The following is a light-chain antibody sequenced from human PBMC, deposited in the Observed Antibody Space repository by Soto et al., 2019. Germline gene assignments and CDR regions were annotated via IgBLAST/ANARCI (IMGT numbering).Light chain of an antibody. V-gene: IGKV1-39*01. Sequence: DSQMTPSNQPLSASVEGRVIITCRASQSISNHLNWYQQKPGKAPKLLIFAASSLQSGVPSRFSGSRSGPDFTLTISSLQPEDFATYYCQQSYSSPPTFGQGTKVDIK. J-gene: IGKJ1*01. CDR2: AAS. CDR1: QSISNH. CDR3: QQSYSSPPT.